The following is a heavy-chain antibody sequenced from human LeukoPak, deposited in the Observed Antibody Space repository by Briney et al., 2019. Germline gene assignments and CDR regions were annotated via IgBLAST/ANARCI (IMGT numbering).Heavy chain of an antibody. V-gene: IGHV4-59*01. CDR1: GFSISSYY. Sequence: PSETLSLTCTVSGFSISSYYWSWIRQPPGKGLEWIGYIYYSGSTNYNPSLKSRVTISVDTSKNQFSLKLSSVTAADTAVYYCARVGYSSSSLYYYYYYMDVWGKGTTVTVSS. CDR2: IYYSGST. D-gene: IGHD6-6*01. CDR3: ARVGYSSSSLYYYYYYMDV. J-gene: IGHJ6*03.